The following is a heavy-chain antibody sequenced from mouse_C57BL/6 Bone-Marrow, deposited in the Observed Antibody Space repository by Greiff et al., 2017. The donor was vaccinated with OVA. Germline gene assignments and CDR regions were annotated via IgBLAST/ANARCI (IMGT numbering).Heavy chain of an antibody. CDR1: GYTFTSYG. CDR2: IYPRSGNT. CDR3: AREGVRSYAMDY. Sequence: QVQLRQSGAELARPGASVKLSCKASGYTFTSYGISWVKQRTGQGLEWIGEIYPRSGNTYYNEKFKGKATLTADKSSSTAYMELRSLTSEDSAVYFCAREGVRSYAMDYWGQGTSVTVSS. J-gene: IGHJ4*01. V-gene: IGHV1-81*01.